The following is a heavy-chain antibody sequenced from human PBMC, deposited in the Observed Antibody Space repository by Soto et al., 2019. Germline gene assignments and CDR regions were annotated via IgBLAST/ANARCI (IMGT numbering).Heavy chain of an antibody. D-gene: IGHD5-12*01. Sequence: PSETLSLTCAVSGGSISSGGYSWSWIRQPPGKGLEWIGYIYHSGSTYYNPSLKSRVTISVDTSKNQFSLKLSSVTAADTAVYYCASARYDVGIHFDYWGQGTLVTVSS. V-gene: IGHV4-30-2*01. CDR2: IYHSGST. J-gene: IGHJ4*02. CDR1: GGSISSGGYS. CDR3: ASARYDVGIHFDY.